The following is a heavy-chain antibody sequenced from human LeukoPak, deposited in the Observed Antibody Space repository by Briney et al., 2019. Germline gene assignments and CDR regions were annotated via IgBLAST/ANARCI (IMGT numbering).Heavy chain of an antibody. J-gene: IGHJ5*02. CDR2: INPSGGST. CDR1: GYTFTSYY. D-gene: IGHD2-15*01. V-gene: IGHV1-46*01. Sequence: ASVNVSCKASGYTFTSYYMHWVRQAPGQGLEWMGIINPSGGSTSYAQKFQGRVTMTRDTSTSTVYMELSSLRSEDTAVYYCARDGPLGYCSGGSCPGEPWGQGTLVTVSS. CDR3: ARDGPLGYCSGGSCPGEP.